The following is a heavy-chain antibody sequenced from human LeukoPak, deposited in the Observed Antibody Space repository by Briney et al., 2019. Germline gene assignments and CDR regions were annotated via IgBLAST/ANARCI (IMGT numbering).Heavy chain of an antibody. D-gene: IGHD6-13*01. CDR2: TYYRTKWYN. Sequence: SQTLSLTCAISGDNVSSNTTAWNCITQSPSRGLEWLGRTYYRTKWYNGSAVSVKTRITIKPDTSKNQFSLQLSSVTPEDTAVYYCSRTIGLAAAAGTQLDSWGQGTLVTVSS. CDR1: GDNVSSNTTA. CDR3: SRTIGLAAAAGTQLDS. J-gene: IGHJ4*02. V-gene: IGHV6-1*01.